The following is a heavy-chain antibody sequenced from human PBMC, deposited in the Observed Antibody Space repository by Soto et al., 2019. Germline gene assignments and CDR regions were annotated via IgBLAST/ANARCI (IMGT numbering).Heavy chain of an antibody. CDR3: ARGNYGAGSDH. V-gene: IGHV4-30-2*01. CDR2: VFHSGST. Sequence: TLSLTCAVSGGSISSGGYSWSWIRQPPGKGLEWIGYVFHSGSTYYSPSLQSRVTISIDGSKNQFYLELASVTAADTAVYYCARGNYGAGSDHWGQGILVTVSS. CDR1: GGSISSGGYS. D-gene: IGHD3-10*01. J-gene: IGHJ4*02.